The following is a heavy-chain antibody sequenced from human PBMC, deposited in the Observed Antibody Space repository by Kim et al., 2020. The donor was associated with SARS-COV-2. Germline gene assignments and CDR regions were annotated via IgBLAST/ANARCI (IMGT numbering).Heavy chain of an antibody. V-gene: IGHV4-59*12. D-gene: IGHD3-22*01. CDR2: IYYSGST. CDR1: GDSISSYY. CDR3: VRDSSGYYFDY. Sequence: SETLSLTCTVSGDSISSYYWSWIRQPPGKGLEWIGYIYYSGSTIYNPSLKSRGTISVDMSKSQFSLKLSSVTAADTAVYYCVRDSSGYYFDYWGQGTLVT. J-gene: IGHJ4*02.